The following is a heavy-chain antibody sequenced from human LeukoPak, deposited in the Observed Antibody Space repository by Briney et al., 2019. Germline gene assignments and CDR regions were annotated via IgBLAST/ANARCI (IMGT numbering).Heavy chain of an antibody. CDR2: ISGSGGST. D-gene: IGHD3-3*01. J-gene: IGHJ4*02. CDR1: GFTVSSNY. Sequence: GGSLRLSCAASGFTVSSNYMSWVRQAPGKGLEWVSVISGSGGSTYYADSVKGRFTISRDNSKNTLYLQMNSLRAEDTAVYYCAKDLRFLEWLLYTPFDYWGQGTLVTVSS. V-gene: IGHV3-23*01. CDR3: AKDLRFLEWLLYTPFDY.